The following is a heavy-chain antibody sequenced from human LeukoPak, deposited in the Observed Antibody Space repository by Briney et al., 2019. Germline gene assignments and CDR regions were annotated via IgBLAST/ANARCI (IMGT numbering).Heavy chain of an antibody. CDR3: ARHSPTYYDFWSGYYNWFDP. J-gene: IGHJ5*02. D-gene: IGHD3-3*01. CDR2: IYYSGST. Sequence: SETLSLTCTVSGGSISSYYWSWIRQPPGKGLEWIGYIYYSGSTNYNPSLKSRVTISVDTSRNQFSLKLSSVTAADTAVYYCARHSPTYYDFWSGYYNWFDPWGQGTLVTVSS. CDR1: GGSISSYY. V-gene: IGHV4-59*08.